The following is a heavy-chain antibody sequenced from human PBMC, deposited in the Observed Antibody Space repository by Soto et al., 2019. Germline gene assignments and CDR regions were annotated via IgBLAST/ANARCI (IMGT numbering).Heavy chain of an antibody. V-gene: IGHV4-31*03. CDR3: ARAFGYSYGNWFDP. CDR1: GGSISSGGYY. D-gene: IGHD5-18*01. CDR2: IYYSGST. J-gene: IGHJ5*02. Sequence: SETLSLTCTVSGGSISSGGYYWSGIRQHPGKGLEWIGYIYYSGSTYYNPSLKSRVTISVDTSKNQFSLKLSSVTAADTAVYYGARAFGYSYGNWFDPWGQGTLFTVSS.